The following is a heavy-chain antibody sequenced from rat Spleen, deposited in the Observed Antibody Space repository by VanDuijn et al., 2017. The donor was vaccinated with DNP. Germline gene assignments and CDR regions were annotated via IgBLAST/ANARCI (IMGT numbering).Heavy chain of an antibody. Sequence: EVQLVESGGGLVQPGRSLKLSCAASGFTFSDYYMAWVRQTPTRGLEWVAYLTYDGVNTYYRDSVKGRFTNSRDNAKSTLHLKMNSLRSEDMATYYCARPMDFYSGGFAYWGQGTLVTVSS. D-gene: IGHD1-1*01. CDR3: ARPMDFYSGGFAY. CDR2: LTYDGVNT. CDR1: GFTFSDYY. V-gene: IGHV5-22*01. J-gene: IGHJ3*01.